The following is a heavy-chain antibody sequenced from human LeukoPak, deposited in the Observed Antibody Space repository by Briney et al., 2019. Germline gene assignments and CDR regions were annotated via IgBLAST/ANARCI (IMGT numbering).Heavy chain of an antibody. D-gene: IGHD5/OR15-5a*01. CDR2: INSDGSST. V-gene: IGHV3-74*01. J-gene: IGHJ3*02. Sequence: PGGSLRLSCAASGFTFSSYWMHWVRQAPGKGLVWVSRINSDGSSTSYADSVKGRFTISRDNAKNTLYLQMNSLRAEDTAVYYCAREGVYVPEEAFDIWGQGTMVTVSS. CDR1: GFTFSSYW. CDR3: AREGVYVPEEAFDI.